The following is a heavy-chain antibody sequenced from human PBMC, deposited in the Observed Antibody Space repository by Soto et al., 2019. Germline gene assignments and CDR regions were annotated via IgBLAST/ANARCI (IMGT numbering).Heavy chain of an antibody. CDR3: ARDKGSIGAPF. J-gene: IGHJ4*02. CDR2: IIPIFGTT. V-gene: IGHV1-69*01. CDR1: GYALTIYR. Sequence: LLNGYCTTSGYALTIYRSGWGRKAPGQGLEWMGGIIPIFGTTNYAQKFQGRVTITADESTSTAYMELSSLRSEDTAVYYCARDKGSIGAPFWVQGTLV. D-gene: IGHD5-12*01.